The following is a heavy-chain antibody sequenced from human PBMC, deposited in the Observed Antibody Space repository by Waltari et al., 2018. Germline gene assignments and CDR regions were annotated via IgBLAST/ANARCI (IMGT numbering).Heavy chain of an antibody. CDR1: GGTFSSYA. V-gene: IGHV1-69*01. J-gene: IGHJ4*02. Sequence: QVQLVQSGAEVKKPGSSVKVSCKASGGTFSSYAISWVRQAPGQGLEWMGGIIPIFGTANYAQKVQGRVTITADEATSTAYMELSSLRSEDTAVYYCARGRIAAAGTYYFDYWGQGTLVTVSS. CDR2: IIPIFGTA. D-gene: IGHD6-13*01. CDR3: ARGRIAAAGTYYFDY.